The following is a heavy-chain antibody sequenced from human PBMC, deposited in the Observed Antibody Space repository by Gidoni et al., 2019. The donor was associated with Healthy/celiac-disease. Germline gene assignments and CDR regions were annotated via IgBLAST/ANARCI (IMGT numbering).Heavy chain of an antibody. CDR2: ISSSSSYT. V-gene: IGHV3-11*05. Sequence: QVQLVESGGGLVKPGGSLSLSCSASGFTFSDYSRSWIRQAPGKGLVWVSYISSSSSYTNYADSVKGRFTISRDNAKNSLYLQMNSLRAEDTAVYYCARDRDELSYYYDSSGYYHWGQGTLVTVSS. J-gene: IGHJ5*02. CDR3: ARDRDELSYYYDSSGYYH. D-gene: IGHD3-22*01. CDR1: GFTFSDYS.